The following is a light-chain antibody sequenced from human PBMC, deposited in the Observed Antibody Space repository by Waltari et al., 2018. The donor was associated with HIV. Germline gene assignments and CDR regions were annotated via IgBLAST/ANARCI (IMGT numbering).Light chain of an antibody. V-gene: IGLV2-11*02. CDR3: CSYGGTWTNVV. CDR1: SGRFSKYNY. CDR2: DVL. J-gene: IGLJ2*01. Sequence: QSALAPPPSVSRSPCQSVTLSCPATSGRFSKYNYVSWYQQHPGKAPKLIIYDVLKRPSGVPDRFSGSKSGNTTSLTISGLQADDEADYYCCSYGGTWTNVVFGGGTELTVL.